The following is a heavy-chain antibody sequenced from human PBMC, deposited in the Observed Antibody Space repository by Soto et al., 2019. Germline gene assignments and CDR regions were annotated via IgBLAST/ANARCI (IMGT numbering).Heavy chain of an antibody. V-gene: IGHV1-2*02. CDR3: ARGVVGATVRFDY. J-gene: IGHJ4*02. CDR2: INPNSGGT. D-gene: IGHD1-26*01. Sequence: WASVKVSFKASGYTFTGYYMHWVRQAPGQGLEWMGWINPNSGGTNYAQKFQGRVTMTRDTSISTAYMELSRLRSDDTAVYYCARGVVGATVRFDYWGQGTLVTVSS. CDR1: GYTFTGYY.